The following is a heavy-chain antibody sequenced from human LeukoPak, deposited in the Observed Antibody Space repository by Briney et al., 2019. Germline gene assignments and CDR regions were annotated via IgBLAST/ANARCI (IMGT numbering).Heavy chain of an antibody. V-gene: IGHV1-69*05. CDR1: GSTFSSYA. J-gene: IGHJ4*02. CDR2: IIPIFGTA. D-gene: IGHD3-3*01. CDR3: ARDFRADFWSGYLVY. Sequence: ASVKVSCKASGSTFSSYAISWVRQAHGQGLEWMGGIIPIFGTANYAQKFQGRVTITTDESTSTAYMELSSLRSEDTAVYYCARDFRADFWSGYLVYWGQGTLVTVSS.